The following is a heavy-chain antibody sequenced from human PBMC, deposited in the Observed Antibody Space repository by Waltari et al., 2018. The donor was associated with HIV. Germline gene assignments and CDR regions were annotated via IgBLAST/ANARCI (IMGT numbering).Heavy chain of an antibody. CDR2: IYYSGST. V-gene: IGHV4-59*01. CDR1: GGSISSYY. D-gene: IGHD3-22*01. CDR3: AREGEYYYDSSGYYSHVAFDI. J-gene: IGHJ3*02. Sequence: QVQLQESGPGLVKPSETLSLTCTVSGGSISSYYWSWIRQPPGKGLEWIGYIYYSGSTNDNPSLKSRVTISVDTSKNQFSLKLSSVTAADTAVYYCAREGEYYYDSSGYYSHVAFDIWGQGTMVTVSS.